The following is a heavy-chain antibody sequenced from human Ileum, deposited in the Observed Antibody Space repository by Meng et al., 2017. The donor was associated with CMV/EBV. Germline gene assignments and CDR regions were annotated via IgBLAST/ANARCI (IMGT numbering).Heavy chain of an antibody. J-gene: IGHJ4*02. CDR2: MNTDGRTT. CDR1: GFTFSSYW. V-gene: IGHV3-74*01. CDR3: ARDLLLVRSGWNSDY. Sequence: GESLKISCAASGFTFSSYWMHWVRQAPGKGLVWVSRMNTDGRTTGYADSVKGRFTISRDNSKNTLYLQMNSLRAEDTAVYYCARDLLLVRSGWNSDYWGQGTLVTVSS. D-gene: IGHD6-19*01.